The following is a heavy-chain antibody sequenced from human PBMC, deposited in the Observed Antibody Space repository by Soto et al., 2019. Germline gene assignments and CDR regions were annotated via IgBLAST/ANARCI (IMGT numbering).Heavy chain of an antibody. CDR2: IIPIFGTA. Sequence: QVQLVQSGAEVKKPGSSVKVSCKASGGTFSSYAISWVRQAPGQGLEWMGGIIPIFGTANYAQKFQGRVTSTADESTSTAYMELSSLRSEDTAVYYCAREQTRDGYKYDAFDIWGQGTMVTVSS. D-gene: IGHD5-12*01. CDR3: AREQTRDGYKYDAFDI. CDR1: GGTFSSYA. V-gene: IGHV1-69*01. J-gene: IGHJ3*02.